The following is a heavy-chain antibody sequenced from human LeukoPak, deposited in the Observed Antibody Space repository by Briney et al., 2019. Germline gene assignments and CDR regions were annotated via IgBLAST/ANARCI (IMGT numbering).Heavy chain of an antibody. D-gene: IGHD3-22*01. CDR2: ISSSTSTI. CDR1: GFTFSSYS. J-gene: IGHJ4*02. CDR3: ARIAYYYDSSGYSPHPEEDY. V-gene: IGHV3-48*01. Sequence: GGSLRLSCAASGFTFSSYSMNWVRQAPGKGLEWVSYISSSTSTIYYADSVKGRFTISRDNAKNSLYLQMNSLRAEDTAVYYCARIAYYYDSSGYSPHPEEDYWGQGTLVTVSS.